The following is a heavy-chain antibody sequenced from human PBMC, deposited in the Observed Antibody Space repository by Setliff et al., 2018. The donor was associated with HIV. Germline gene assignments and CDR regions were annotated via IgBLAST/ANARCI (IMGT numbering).Heavy chain of an antibody. V-gene: IGHV3-21*01. J-gene: IGHJ6*03. D-gene: IGHD2-2*01. CDR2: ISSSSSYI. Sequence: PGGSLRLSCAASGFDFSAFSMNWVRQAPGKGLEWVSSISSSSSYIYYADSVKGRFTISRDNAKNSLYLQMNNLRVEDAAVYYCAKARSEYQLMPWYYYMDVWGQGTTVTVSS. CDR3: AKARSEYQLMPWYYYMDV. CDR1: GFDFSAFS.